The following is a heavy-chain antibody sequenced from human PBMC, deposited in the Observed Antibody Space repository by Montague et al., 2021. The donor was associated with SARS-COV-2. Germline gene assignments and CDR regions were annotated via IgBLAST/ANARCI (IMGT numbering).Heavy chain of an antibody. J-gene: IGHJ5*02. D-gene: IGHD2-2*01. CDR3: TKDFERTVSNTNNWFDP. Sequence: SLRLSCAASGFNFGNYAMHWVRQPPEKGLEWVSGISWSSGTRRYXYSVKGRFTISRDNAKNSLFLQMNSLRVEDTALYYCTKDFERTVSNTNNWFDPWGQGTLVTVSS. CDR1: GFNFGNYA. CDR2: ISWSSGTR. V-gene: IGHV3-9*01.